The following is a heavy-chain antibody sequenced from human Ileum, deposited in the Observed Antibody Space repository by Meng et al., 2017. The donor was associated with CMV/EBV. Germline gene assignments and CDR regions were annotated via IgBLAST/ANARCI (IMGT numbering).Heavy chain of an antibody. CDR2: IYTSGST. J-gene: IGHJ4*02. Sequence: QVQLKESGPGLSKPSQTLSLTCTVSGGSISSGSYYWSWIRQPAGKGLEWIGHIYTSGSTNYNPSLKSRVTFSVDTSKNQFSLKLSSVTAADTAVYYCARDVGGLWFGYWGQGTLVTVSS. CDR1: GGSISSGSYY. CDR3: ARDVGGLWFGY. D-gene: IGHD3-10*01. V-gene: IGHV4-61*02.